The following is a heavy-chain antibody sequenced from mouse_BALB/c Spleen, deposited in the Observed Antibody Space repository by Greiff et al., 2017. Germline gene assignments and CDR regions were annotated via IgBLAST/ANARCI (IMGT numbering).Heavy chain of an antibody. CDR1: GFTFSSFG. CDR3: ARSIDGYYWFAY. CDR2: ISSGSSTI. V-gene: IGHV5-17*02. D-gene: IGHD2-3*01. Sequence: DVMLVESGGGLVQPGGSRKLSCAASGFTFSSFGMHWVRQAPEKGLEWVAYISSGSSTIYYADTVKGRFTISRDNPKNTLFLQMTSLRSEDTAMYYCARSIDGYYWFAYWGQGTLVTVSA. J-gene: IGHJ3*01.